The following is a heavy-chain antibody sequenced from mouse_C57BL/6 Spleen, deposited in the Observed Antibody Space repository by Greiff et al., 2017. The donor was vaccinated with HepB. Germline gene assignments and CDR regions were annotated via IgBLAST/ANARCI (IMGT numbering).Heavy chain of an antibody. CDR2: INPNNGGT. J-gene: IGHJ4*01. D-gene: IGHD3-1*01. Sequence: EVKLQESGPELVKPGASVKIPCKASGYTFTDYNMDWVKQSHGKSLEWIGDINPNNGGTIYNQKFKGKATLTVDKSSSTAYMELRSLTSEDTAVYYCARNGRSLYYAMDYWGQGTSVTVSS. V-gene: IGHV1-18*01. CDR1: GYTFTDYN. CDR3: ARNGRSLYYAMDY.